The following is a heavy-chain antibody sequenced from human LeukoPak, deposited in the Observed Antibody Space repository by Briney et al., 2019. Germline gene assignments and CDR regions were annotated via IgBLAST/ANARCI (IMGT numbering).Heavy chain of an antibody. CDR2: ISSSSSYI. J-gene: IGHJ3*01. CDR3: AKATCSGASCFSNSRDAFDV. CDR1: GFTFSSYS. V-gene: IGHV3-21*01. Sequence: KPGGSLRLSCAASGFTFSSYSMNWVRQAPGKGLEWVSSISSSSSYIYYADSVKGRFTISRDNAKNSLYLQMNSLRAEDTAVYYCAKATCSGASCFSNSRDAFDVWGQGTMVTVSS. D-gene: IGHD2-15*01.